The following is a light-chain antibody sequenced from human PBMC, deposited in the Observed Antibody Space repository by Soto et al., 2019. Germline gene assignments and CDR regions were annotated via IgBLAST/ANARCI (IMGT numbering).Light chain of an antibody. Sequence: EIVVTQSPAILSLSPGERATLSCRASQNIISNLAWYQQKLGQAPRLLIYGASTRATGIPARFSGSGSGTEFTLNISSLQSEDFATYYCQHYNSYPITFGQGTRLE. CDR3: QHYNSYPIT. CDR1: QNIISN. V-gene: IGKV3-15*01. CDR2: GAS. J-gene: IGKJ5*01.